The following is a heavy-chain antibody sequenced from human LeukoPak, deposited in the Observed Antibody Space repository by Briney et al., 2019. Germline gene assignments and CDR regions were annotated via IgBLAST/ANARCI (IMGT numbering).Heavy chain of an antibody. V-gene: IGHV4-59*01. CDR1: GGSISSYY. CDR3: ARTRISYFDY. D-gene: IGHD2/OR15-2a*01. CDR2: IYYSGST. J-gene: IGHJ4*02. Sequence: SETLSLTCTVSGGSISSYYWSWIRQPPGKGLEWIGYIYYSGSTNYNPSLKSRVTISVDTSKNQFSLKLSSVTAADTTVYYCARTRISYFDYWGQGTLVTVSS.